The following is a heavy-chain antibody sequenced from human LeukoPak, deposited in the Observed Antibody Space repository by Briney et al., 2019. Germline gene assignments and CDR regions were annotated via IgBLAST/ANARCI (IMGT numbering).Heavy chain of an antibody. J-gene: IGHJ4*02. CDR2: ISGYNGNA. D-gene: IGHD2/OR15-2a*01. CDR3: ARKYCNFDY. CDR1: VYTFTAYG. Sequence: GASVTVSFMASVYTFTAYGISWLGQAPGQGREWMGWISGYNGNANYANKLQGRVTMTTNTSTSTAYMELRSLRSDDTAVYYCARKYCNFDYWGQGTLVTVSS. V-gene: IGHV1-18*01.